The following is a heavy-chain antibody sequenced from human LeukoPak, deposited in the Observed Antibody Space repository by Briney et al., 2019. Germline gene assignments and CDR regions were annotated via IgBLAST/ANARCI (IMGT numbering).Heavy chain of an antibody. J-gene: IGHJ6*03. CDR1: GGSFSGCY. CDR2: MNPSGST. CDR3: ARGRQDVTMIVVVMTAVSYYLDV. D-gene: IGHD3-22*01. Sequence: SETLSLTCAVYGGSFSGCYWTWIRQTPEKGLEWIGEMNPSGSTSYNPSLKSRVTISVDTSKNQFSLKLSSVTAADMAVYYCARGRQDVTMIVVVMTAVSYYLDVWGKGTTVTVS. V-gene: IGHV4-34*01.